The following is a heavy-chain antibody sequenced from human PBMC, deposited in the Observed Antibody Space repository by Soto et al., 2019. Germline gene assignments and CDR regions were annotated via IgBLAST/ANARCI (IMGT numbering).Heavy chain of an antibody. Sequence: EVQLVESGGGLVKPGGSLRLSCAASGFTFSSYSMNWVRQAPGKGLEWVSSISSSSSYIYYADSVKGRFTISRDNAKNSLYLQMNSLRAEDTAVYYCARDTAGVVVGGSDYWGQGTLVTVSS. CDR2: ISSSSSYI. J-gene: IGHJ4*02. D-gene: IGHD2-15*01. CDR3: ARDTAGVVVGGSDY. V-gene: IGHV3-21*01. CDR1: GFTFSSYS.